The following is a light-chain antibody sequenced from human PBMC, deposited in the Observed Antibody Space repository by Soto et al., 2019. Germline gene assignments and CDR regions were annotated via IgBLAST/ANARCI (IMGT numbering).Light chain of an antibody. V-gene: IGLV2-14*01. CDR1: SSDVGRYNF. CDR3: SSKRSATPVV. Sequence: QSALTQPASVSGSPGQSISISCTGTSSDVGRYNFVSWYQQHPGKAPKLMIYEVSNRPSGVSNRFSGSKSGNTASLTISGLQAEDEADYYCSSKRSATPVVFGTGTKLTVL. J-gene: IGLJ1*01. CDR2: EVS.